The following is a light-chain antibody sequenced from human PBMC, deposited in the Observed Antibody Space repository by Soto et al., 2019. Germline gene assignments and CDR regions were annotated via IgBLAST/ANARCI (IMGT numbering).Light chain of an antibody. J-gene: IGKJ1*01. V-gene: IGKV1-5*01. CDR1: QSISSW. CDR3: QQYNSYRVT. Sequence: DIKMSLSPSTLSAYVGDTVTVTCRASQSISSWLAWYQQKPGKAPKLLIYDASSLEGGVPSRFSGSGSGTEFTLTISSLQPDDFATYYCQQYNSYRVTFGQRTMADVK. CDR2: DAS.